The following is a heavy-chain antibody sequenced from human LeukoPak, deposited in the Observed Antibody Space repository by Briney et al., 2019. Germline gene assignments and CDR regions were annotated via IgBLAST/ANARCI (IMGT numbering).Heavy chain of an antibody. CDR3: ARGGTFVSDY. Sequence: GGPLRLSCAASGFTFSTFWMSWVRQAPGKGLEWVANIKEDGSEKYYVASMKGRFTVSRDNAKNSLYLQMDSLRAEDTAVYYCARGGTFVSDYWGQGTMVTVSS. D-gene: IGHD4-11*01. CDR2: IKEDGSEK. J-gene: IGHJ3*01. V-gene: IGHV3-7*01. CDR1: GFTFSTFW.